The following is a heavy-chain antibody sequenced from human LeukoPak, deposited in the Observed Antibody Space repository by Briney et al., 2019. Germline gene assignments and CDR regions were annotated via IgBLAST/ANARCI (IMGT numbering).Heavy chain of an antibody. CDR2: IVVGSGNT. J-gene: IGHJ5*02. CDR3: AAEPTIIAAAGGFDP. D-gene: IGHD6-13*01. V-gene: IGHV1-58*02. Sequence: GTSVKVSCKASGFTFTSSAMQWVRQARGQRLEWIGWIVVGSGNTNYAQKFQERVTITRDMSTSTAYMELSSLRSEDTAVYYCAAEPTIIAAAGGFDPWGQGTLVTVSS. CDR1: GFTFTSSA.